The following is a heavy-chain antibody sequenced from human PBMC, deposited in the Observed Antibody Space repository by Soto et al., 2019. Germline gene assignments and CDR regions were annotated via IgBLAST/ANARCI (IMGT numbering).Heavy chain of an antibody. Sequence: EVRLVESGGGLVKPGGSLRLSCAASGVSFINYYMHWVRQAPGKGLVWVSLIKTDGRSTTYADSVKGRFTISRDNAKNTVYLQMNTLRFEDTAVYYCATGGGTYYDYWGQGTLVTVSS. V-gene: IGHV3-74*03. CDR2: IKTDGRST. CDR3: ATGGGTYYDY. CDR1: GVSFINYY. J-gene: IGHJ4*02. D-gene: IGHD1-26*01.